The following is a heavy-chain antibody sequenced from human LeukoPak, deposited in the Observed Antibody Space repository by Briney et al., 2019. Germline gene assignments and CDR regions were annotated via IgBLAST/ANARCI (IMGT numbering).Heavy chain of an antibody. J-gene: IGHJ5*01. CDR1: GFTFSTYA. D-gene: IGHD1-26*01. V-gene: IGHV3-23*01. CDR2: ISVSGSST. Sequence: GGSLRLSCAASGFTFSTYAMYWVRQAPGKGLEWVSAISVSGSSTYYADSVKGRFTISRDNSKNTLYLQMNSLRAEDTAVYYCTKGRGSPNWFDSWGQGTLVTVSS. CDR3: TKGRGSPNWFDS.